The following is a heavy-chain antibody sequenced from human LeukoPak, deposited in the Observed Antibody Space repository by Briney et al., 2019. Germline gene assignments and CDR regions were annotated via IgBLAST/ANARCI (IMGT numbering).Heavy chain of an antibody. CDR1: GFTFDDYG. J-gene: IGHJ3*02. CDR3: ARKRGYCSSTSCYKGAFDI. Sequence: GGSLRLSCAASGFTFDDYGMSWVRQAPGKGLEWVSGINWNGGSTGYADSVKGRFTISRDNAKNSLYLQMNSLRAEDTALYYCARKRGYCSSTSCYKGAFDIWAKGQWSPSLQ. CDR2: INWNGGST. V-gene: IGHV3-20*04. D-gene: IGHD2-2*02.